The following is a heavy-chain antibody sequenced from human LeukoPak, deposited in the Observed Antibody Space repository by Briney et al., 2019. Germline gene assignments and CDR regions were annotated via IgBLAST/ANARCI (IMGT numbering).Heavy chain of an antibody. CDR2: ISYDGSNK. Sequence: RGSLRLSCAASGFTFSSYGMHWVRQAPGKGLEWVAVISYDGSNKYYADSVKGRFTISRDNSKNTLYLQMNSLRAEDTAVYYCAKGETYYDFWSGYSSYYYYGMDVWGQGTTVTVSS. CDR1: GFTFSSYG. CDR3: AKGETYYDFWSGYSSYYYYGMDV. V-gene: IGHV3-30*18. D-gene: IGHD3-3*01. J-gene: IGHJ6*02.